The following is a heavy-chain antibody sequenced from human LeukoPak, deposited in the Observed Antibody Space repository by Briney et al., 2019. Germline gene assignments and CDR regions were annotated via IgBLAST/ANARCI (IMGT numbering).Heavy chain of an antibody. CDR1: GGSISSSSYY. D-gene: IGHD2-8*02. CDR2: IYYSGST. V-gene: IGHV4-39*01. Sequence: NTSETLSLTCTVSGGSISSSSYYWGWIRQPPGKGLEWIGSIYYSGSTYYNPSLKSRVTISVDTSKNQFSLKLSSVTAADTAVYYCARQPLGYCTGGVCYTGAFDIWGQGTMVTVSS. J-gene: IGHJ3*02. CDR3: ARQPLGYCTGGVCYTGAFDI.